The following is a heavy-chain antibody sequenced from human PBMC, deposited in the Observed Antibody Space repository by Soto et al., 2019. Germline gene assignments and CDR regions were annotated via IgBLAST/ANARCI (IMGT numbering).Heavy chain of an antibody. CDR1: GGTFSSYA. D-gene: IGHD2-2*01. V-gene: IGHV1-69*01. CDR3: ARDQYCSSNSCYPKFGLGFDP. CDR2: IIPIFGTA. J-gene: IGHJ5*02. Sequence: QVQLVQSGAEVKKPGSSVKVSCKASGGTFSSYAISWVRQAPGQGLEWMGGIIPIFGTANYAQKFQGRVTITADESTNIAYMELSSRRSENTAVYYCARDQYCSSNSCYPKFGLGFDPLGQGTLVTVSS.